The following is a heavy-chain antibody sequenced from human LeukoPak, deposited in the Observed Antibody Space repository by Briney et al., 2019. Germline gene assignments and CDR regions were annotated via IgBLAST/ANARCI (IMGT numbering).Heavy chain of an antibody. J-gene: IGHJ4*02. CDR3: ARDLAGYTDY. D-gene: IGHD3-9*01. V-gene: IGHV3-33*01. Sequence: GRSLRLSCAASGFTFSSYGMHWVRQAPGKGLEWVAVIWYDGSNKYYADSVKGRLTISRDNSKNTLYLQMNSLRAEDTAVYYCARDLAGYTDYWGQGTLVTVSS. CDR1: GFTFSSYG. CDR2: IWYDGSNK.